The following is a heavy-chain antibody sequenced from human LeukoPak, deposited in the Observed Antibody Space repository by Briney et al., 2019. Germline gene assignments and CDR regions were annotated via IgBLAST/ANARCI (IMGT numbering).Heavy chain of an antibody. Sequence: PGGSLRLSCAASGFTFSSYWMSWVRQAPGKGLEWVANIKQDGSEKYYVDSVKGRFTISRDNAKNSLYLQMNSLRAEDTAVYYCARVKYYDSSGDDAFDIWGQGTMVTVSS. CDR2: IKQDGSEK. D-gene: IGHD3-22*01. CDR1: GFTFSSYW. V-gene: IGHV3-7*01. J-gene: IGHJ3*02. CDR3: ARVKYYDSSGDDAFDI.